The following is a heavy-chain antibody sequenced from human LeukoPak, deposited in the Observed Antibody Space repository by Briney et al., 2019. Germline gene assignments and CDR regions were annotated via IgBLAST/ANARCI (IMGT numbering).Heavy chain of an antibody. CDR1: GYSISSGYY. V-gene: IGHV4-38-2*02. J-gene: IGHJ6*03. CDR2: IYHSGST. CDR3: ARETSQKGAHYMDV. D-gene: IGHD3-16*01. Sequence: SETLSLTCTVSGYSISSGYYWGWIRQPPGKGLEWIGSIYHSGSTYYNPSLRSRVTISVDTSKNQFSLKLSSVTAADTAVYYCARETSQKGAHYMDVWGKGTTITISS.